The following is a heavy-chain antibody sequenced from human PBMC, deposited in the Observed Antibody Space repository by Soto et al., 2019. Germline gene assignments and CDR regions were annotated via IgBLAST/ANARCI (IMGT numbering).Heavy chain of an antibody. J-gene: IGHJ6*02. V-gene: IGHV3-43*01. Sequence: EVQLVESGGVVVQPGGSLRLSCAASGFTFDDYTMHWVRQAPGKGLEWVSLISWDGGSTYYADSVKGRFTISRDNSKNTLYLQMNRLRTEDNALYYCARPRKPARGGTDVWGQGTTVTVSS. CDR2: ISWDGGST. CDR3: ARPRKPARGGTDV. CDR1: GFTFDDYT.